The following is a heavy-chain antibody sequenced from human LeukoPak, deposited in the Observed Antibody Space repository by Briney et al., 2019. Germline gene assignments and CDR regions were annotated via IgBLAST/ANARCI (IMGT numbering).Heavy chain of an antibody. D-gene: IGHD2-15*01. V-gene: IGHV4-61*02. CDR1: GGSISTGSYY. CDR3: ARLGWSRTAFDY. J-gene: IGHJ4*02. Sequence: SQTLSLTCTVSGGSISTGSYYWSWIRQPAGKGLEWIGRIHTSGSTNYNPSLKSRVTISLDTSKNQFSLKLTSVTAADTAVYYCARLGWSRTAFDYWGQGTLVTVSS. CDR2: IHTSGST.